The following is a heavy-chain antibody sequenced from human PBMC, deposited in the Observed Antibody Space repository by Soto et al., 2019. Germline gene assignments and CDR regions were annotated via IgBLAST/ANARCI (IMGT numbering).Heavy chain of an antibody. D-gene: IGHD6-19*01. Sequence: SETLSLTCTVSGGSISSSSYYWGWIRQPPGKGLEWIGSIYYSGSTYYNPSLKSRVTISVDTSKNQFSLKLSSVTAADTAVYYCARGRPWRRNSSGWYGFDYWGQGTLVTVSS. CDR2: IYYSGST. CDR1: GGSISSSSYY. CDR3: ARGRPWRRNSSGWYGFDY. J-gene: IGHJ4*02. V-gene: IGHV4-39*01.